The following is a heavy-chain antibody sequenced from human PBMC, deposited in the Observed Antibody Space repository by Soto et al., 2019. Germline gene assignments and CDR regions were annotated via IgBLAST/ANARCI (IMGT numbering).Heavy chain of an antibody. CDR2: IFPSDSDT. Sequence: LKNPCRTSRERVTSSWIAWVRKMPGKGLEWMGIIFPSDSDTRYSPSFQGQVTISADRSTSTVFLQWASLKASDTAVYFCARKDKSGYFNWFDPWGQGTLVTVSS. V-gene: IGHV5-51*01. J-gene: IGHJ5*02. D-gene: IGHD3-22*01. CDR3: ARKDKSGYFNWFDP. CDR1: RERVTSSW.